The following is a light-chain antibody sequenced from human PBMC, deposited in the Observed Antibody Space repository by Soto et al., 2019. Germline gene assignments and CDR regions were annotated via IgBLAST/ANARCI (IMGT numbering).Light chain of an antibody. CDR3: NSYTSSTSYV. CDR2: TVN. CDR1: SSDVGGYKY. V-gene: IGLV2-14*01. J-gene: IGLJ1*01. Sequence: LTQPASVSGSPGQSITISCTGTSSDVGGYKYVSWYQQHPGKAPKLLIYTVNNRPSGVSNRFSGSKSGNTASLTISGLQAEDEDDYYCNSYTSSTSYVFGTGT.